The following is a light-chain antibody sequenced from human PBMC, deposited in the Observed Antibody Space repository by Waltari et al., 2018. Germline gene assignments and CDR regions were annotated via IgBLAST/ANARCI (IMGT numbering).Light chain of an antibody. V-gene: IGLV8-61*02. CDR1: SGSISSTSY. CDR2: KAI. CDR3: LLYMGSGMCV. Sequence: QTVVTQEPSLSVSPGGTVTLTCALSSGSISSTSYASWYQQAPGQAPRTLVDKAIIRSCAVTYCFSVSIGGNKAAITITGDQADDESDYYSLLYMGSGMCVIGGGTKLTVL. J-gene: IGLJ3*02.